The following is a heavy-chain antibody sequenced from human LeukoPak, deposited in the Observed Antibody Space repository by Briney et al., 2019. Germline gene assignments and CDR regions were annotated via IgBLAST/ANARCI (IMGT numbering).Heavy chain of an antibody. D-gene: IGHD3-3*01. Sequence: ASVKVSCKASGGTFSSYAISWVRQAPGQGLEWMGWISAYNGNTNYAQKLQGRVTMTTDTSTSTAYMELRSLRSDDTAVYYCARGYDFWSGYLNFDYWGQGTLVTVSS. CDR1: GGTFSSYA. J-gene: IGHJ4*02. CDR3: ARGYDFWSGYLNFDY. V-gene: IGHV1-18*01. CDR2: ISAYNGNT.